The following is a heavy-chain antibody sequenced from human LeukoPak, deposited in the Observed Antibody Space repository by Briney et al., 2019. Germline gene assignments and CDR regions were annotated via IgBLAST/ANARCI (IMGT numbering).Heavy chain of an antibody. Sequence: LGGSLRLSSAASGFTSSSASMSWVRHTPGEGLEWVSSISSSISDIYYADSVKGRFTISRDNAKNSLYLQMNSLRAEDTAVYYCAKYYYDSSGYYFFFDYWGQGTLVTVSS. J-gene: IGHJ4*02. CDR2: ISSSISDI. CDR1: GFTSSSAS. V-gene: IGHV3-21*01. CDR3: AKYYYDSSGYYFFFDY. D-gene: IGHD3-22*01.